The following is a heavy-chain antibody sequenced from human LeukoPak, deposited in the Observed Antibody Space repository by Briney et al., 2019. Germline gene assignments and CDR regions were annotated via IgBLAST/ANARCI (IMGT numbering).Heavy chain of an antibody. Sequence: WVATITRDGSEKYYMDSVKGRFTISRDNAKDSLCLQMNSLRAEDTAVYYCARGHNGLEVWGRGTTVTVFS. CDR3: ARGHNGLEV. V-gene: IGHV3-7*03. J-gene: IGHJ6*02. CDR2: ITRDGSEK.